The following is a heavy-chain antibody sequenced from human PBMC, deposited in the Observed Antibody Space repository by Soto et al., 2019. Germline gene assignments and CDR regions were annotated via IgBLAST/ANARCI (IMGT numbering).Heavy chain of an antibody. CDR1: GFTFSSYA. CDR2: ISGSGDST. V-gene: IGHV3-23*01. J-gene: IGHJ5*02. Sequence: GGSLRLSCAASGFTFSSYAMSWVRQTPGKGLEWVSSISGSGDSTYYADSVKGQFTISRDNSKNTLYLQMNSLRAEDTAIYYCARRGGPYYDILTGSLYNWFDPWGQGTLVTVSS. CDR3: ARRGGPYYDILTGSLYNWFDP. D-gene: IGHD3-9*01.